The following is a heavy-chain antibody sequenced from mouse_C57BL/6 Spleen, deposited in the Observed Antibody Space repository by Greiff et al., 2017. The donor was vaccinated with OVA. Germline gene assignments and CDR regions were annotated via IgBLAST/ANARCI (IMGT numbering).Heavy chain of an antibody. V-gene: IGHV2-6*03. J-gene: IGHJ4*01. CDR3: AREAQASFYYAMDY. D-gene: IGHD3-2*02. CDR2: IWSDGST. Sequence: QVQLKESGPGLVAPSQSLSITCTVSGFSLTSYGVHWVRQPPGKGLEWLVVIWSDGSTTYNSALKSRLSISKDNSKSQVFLKMNSLQTDDTARYYCAREAQASFYYAMDYWGQGTSVTVSS. CDR1: GFSLTSYG.